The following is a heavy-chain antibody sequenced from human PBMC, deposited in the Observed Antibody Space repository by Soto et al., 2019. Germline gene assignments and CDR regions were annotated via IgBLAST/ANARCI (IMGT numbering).Heavy chain of an antibody. CDR1: GGSISSYY. D-gene: IGHD3-16*01. J-gene: IGHJ5*02. Sequence: SETLSLTCTVSGGSISSYYWSWIRQPPGKGLEWIGYIYYSGSTNYNPSLKSRVTLLVDTSKNQLSLKLSSVTAADTAVYSCARTYNGFDPWGQGTLVTVSS. V-gene: IGHV4-59*01. CDR3: ARTYNGFDP. CDR2: IYYSGST.